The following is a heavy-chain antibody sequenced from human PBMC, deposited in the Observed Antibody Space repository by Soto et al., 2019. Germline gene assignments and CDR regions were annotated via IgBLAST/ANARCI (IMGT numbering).Heavy chain of an antibody. D-gene: IGHD6-19*01. Sequence: PSETLSLTCAVYGGSFSGYYWSWIRQPPGKGLEWIGEINHSGSTNYNPSLKSRVTISVDTSKNQFSLKLSSVTAADTAVYYCASNPTSGSIVVAAGGGVWGQGTLVTVSS. CDR1: GGSFSGYY. V-gene: IGHV4-34*01. CDR3: ASNPTSGSIVVAAGGGV. J-gene: IGHJ4*02. CDR2: INHSGST.